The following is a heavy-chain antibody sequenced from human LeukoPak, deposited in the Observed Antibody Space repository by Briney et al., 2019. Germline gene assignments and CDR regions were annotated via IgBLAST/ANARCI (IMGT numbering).Heavy chain of an antibody. CDR3: ARGSCSSTSCYLHDY. J-gene: IGHJ4*02. V-gene: IGHV3-21*01. CDR1: GLTFNNYA. D-gene: IGHD2-2*01. Sequence: GGSLRLSCEASGLTFNNYAMSWDRQAPGTGLEWVSSISSSGSYIYYADSVKGRFTISRDNAKNSLYLQMNSLRAEDTAVYYCARGSCSSTSCYLHDYWGQGTLVTVSS. CDR2: ISSSGSYI.